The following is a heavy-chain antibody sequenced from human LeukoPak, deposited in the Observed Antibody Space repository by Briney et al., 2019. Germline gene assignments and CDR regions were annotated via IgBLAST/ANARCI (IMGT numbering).Heavy chain of an antibody. V-gene: IGHV4-34*01. CDR2: INHSGST. CDR3: ARGRRAAARLGYSDY. D-gene: IGHD6-6*01. Sequence: SETLSLTSAVYGGSFSGYYWSWIRQPPGKGLEWNGEINHSGSTNYNPSLKSRVTISVDTSKNQFSLKLSSVTAADTAVYYCARGRRAAARLGYSDYWGQGTLVTVSS. CDR1: GGSFSGYY. J-gene: IGHJ4*02.